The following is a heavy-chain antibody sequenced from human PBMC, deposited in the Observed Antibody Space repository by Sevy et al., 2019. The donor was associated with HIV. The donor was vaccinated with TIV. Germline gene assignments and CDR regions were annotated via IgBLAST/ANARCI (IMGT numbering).Heavy chain of an antibody. Sequence: GGSLRLSCKASGFIFSRYGVHWVRQAPGKGLEWVASIFNDGKTKYYGDPVKGRFTISRYDSKNTLYLQMDSLRAEDTAVYYCARESGSDWYLDYWGQGTLVTVSS. CDR3: ARESGSDWYLDY. J-gene: IGHJ4*02. CDR1: GFIFSRYG. D-gene: IGHD2-21*02. V-gene: IGHV3-33*01. CDR2: IFNDGKTK.